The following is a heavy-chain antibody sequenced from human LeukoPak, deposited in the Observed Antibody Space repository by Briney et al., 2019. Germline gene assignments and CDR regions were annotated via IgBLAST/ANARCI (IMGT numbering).Heavy chain of an antibody. V-gene: IGHV3-23*01. D-gene: IGHD4-23*01. Sequence: GGSVTLLCAASGFTFSSYAMSWVRQAPGKGLEWVSDISGSGGNTYYADSVKGRFTISRDITKHTMYLQMNTLRPEDTAVYYCARDRACGGTGDFDYWGRGTIVTVSS. J-gene: IGHJ4*02. CDR2: ISGSGGNT. CDR3: ARDRACGGTGDFDY. CDR1: GFTFSSYA.